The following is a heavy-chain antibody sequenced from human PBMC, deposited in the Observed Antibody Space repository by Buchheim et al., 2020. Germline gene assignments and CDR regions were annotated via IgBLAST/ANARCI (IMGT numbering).Heavy chain of an antibody. D-gene: IGHD1-7*01. CDR1: GFTFSSYG. V-gene: IGHV3-30*18. CDR2: ISYSGSSQ. Sequence: QVQLVESGGGVVQSGRSLRLSCAASGFTFSSYGIHWVRQAPGKGLEWVAVISYSGSSQYYADSVKGRFPISRANSKNTLHLDMSSLRDEDTAVYYCAKGLGNYLNYYYYYYMDVWGKGTT. CDR3: AKGLGNYLNYYYYYYMDV. J-gene: IGHJ6*03.